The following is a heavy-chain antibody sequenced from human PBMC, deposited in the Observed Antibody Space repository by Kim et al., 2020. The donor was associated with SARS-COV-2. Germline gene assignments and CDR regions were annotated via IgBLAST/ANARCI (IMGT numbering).Heavy chain of an antibody. J-gene: IGHJ4*02. CDR3: AIEGRSDGYNWLIDY. D-gene: IGHD5-12*01. Sequence: DSVKGRFTISRDNSKNTLYLQMDSLMAEDTSVYYCAIEGRSDGYNWLIDYWGQGTLVTVSS. V-gene: IGHV3-30*07.